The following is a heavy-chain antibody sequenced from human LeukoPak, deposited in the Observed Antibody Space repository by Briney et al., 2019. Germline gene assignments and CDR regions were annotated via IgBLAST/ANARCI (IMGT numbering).Heavy chain of an antibody. CDR3: ATQGSGYSSGWFSEGYYYYYYMDV. Sequence: SVKFSCKASAGTFSSYAISWVRQAPGQGLEWMGRIIPIFGTANYAQKFQGRVTITTDESTSTAYMELSSLRSEDTAVYDCATQGSGYSSGWFSEGYYYYYYMDVWGKGTTVTVSS. J-gene: IGHJ6*03. D-gene: IGHD6-19*01. CDR1: AGTFSSYA. CDR2: IIPIFGTA. V-gene: IGHV1-69*05.